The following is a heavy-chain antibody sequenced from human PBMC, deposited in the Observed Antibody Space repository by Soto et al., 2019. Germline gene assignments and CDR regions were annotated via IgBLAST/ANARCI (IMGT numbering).Heavy chain of an antibody. CDR1: GYTFTSYY. CDR2: INPSGGST. D-gene: IGHD2-21*02. Sequence: QVQLVQSGAEVKKPGASVKVSCKASGYTFTSYYMHWVRQAPRQGLEWMGIINPSGGSTSYAQKFQGRVTMTRDTSTSTVYMELSSLRSEDTAVYYCARAGGNSAYYYYGMDVWGQGTTVTVSS. V-gene: IGHV1-46*01. CDR3: ARAGGNSAYYYYGMDV. J-gene: IGHJ6*02.